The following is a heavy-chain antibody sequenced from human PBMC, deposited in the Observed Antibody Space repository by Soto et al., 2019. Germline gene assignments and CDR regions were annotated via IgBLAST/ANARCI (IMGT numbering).Heavy chain of an antibody. Sequence: PGESLKISCKGSGYSFTSYWIGWVRQMPGKGLEWMGIIYPGDSDTRYSPSFQGQVTISADKSISTAYLQWSSLKASDTAMYYCARPRFSTVTTIRHYFDYWGQGTLVTVSS. CDR3: ARPRFSTVTTIRHYFDY. CDR1: GYSFTSYW. J-gene: IGHJ4*02. V-gene: IGHV5-51*01. D-gene: IGHD4-17*01. CDR2: IYPGDSDT.